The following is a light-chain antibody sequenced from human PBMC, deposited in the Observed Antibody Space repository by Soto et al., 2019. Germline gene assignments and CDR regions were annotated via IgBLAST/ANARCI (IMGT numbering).Light chain of an antibody. CDR1: SSDVGGYDY. J-gene: IGLJ1*01. CDR3: SSYTTSNTFV. V-gene: IGLV2-14*03. CDR2: DVS. Sequence: QSALTQPASVSGSPGQSITISCTGTSSDVGGYDYVSWYQQHPGKAPKLMIYDVSNRPSGVSNRFSGSKSGNTASLTISGLQAEDEADYYCSSYTTSNTFVFGTWNKLTVL.